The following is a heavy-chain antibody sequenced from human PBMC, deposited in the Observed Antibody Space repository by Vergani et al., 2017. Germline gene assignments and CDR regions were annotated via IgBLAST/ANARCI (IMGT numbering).Heavy chain of an antibody. V-gene: IGHV4-34*01. J-gene: IGHJ4*02. CDR2: IYYSGST. CDR3: ARYSGSYLSYFDY. CDR1: GGSFSGYY. D-gene: IGHD1-26*01. Sequence: QVQLQQWGAGLLKPSETLSLTCAVYGGSFSGYYWSWIRQPPGKGLEWIGYIYYSGSTYYNPSLKSRVTISVDTSKNQFSLKLSSVTAADTAVYYCARYSGSYLSYFDYWGQGTLVTVSS.